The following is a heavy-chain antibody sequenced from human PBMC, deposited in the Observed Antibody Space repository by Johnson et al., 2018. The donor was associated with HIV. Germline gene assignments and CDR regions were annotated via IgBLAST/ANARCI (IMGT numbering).Heavy chain of an antibody. CDR2: IRYDGSNK. CDR3: AKEMLATRSPHAFDI. J-gene: IGHJ3*02. Sequence: QVQLVESGGGVVQPGGSLRLSCAASGFTFSSYGMHWVRQAPGKGLEWVAFIRYDGSNKYYADSVKGRFTISRANSKNTLYLKMNCLRAEDTAVYYCAKEMLATRSPHAFDIWGQGTMVTVSS. CDR1: GFTFSSYG. V-gene: IGHV3-30*02. D-gene: IGHD2-8*01.